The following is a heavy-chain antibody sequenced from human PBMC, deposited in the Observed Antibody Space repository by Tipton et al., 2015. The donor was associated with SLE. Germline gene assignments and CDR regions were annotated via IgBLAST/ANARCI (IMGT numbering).Heavy chain of an antibody. J-gene: IGHJ4*02. CDR1: GFTFSSYG. CDR3: AREVGATSVAGIDY. V-gene: IGHV3-33*08. CDR2: IWYDGSNK. D-gene: IGHD1-26*01. Sequence: SLRLSCAGSGFTFSSYGMHWVRQAPGKGLEWVAVIWYDGSNKYYADSVKGRFTISRDNSKNTLYLQMNSLRAEDTAVYYCAREVGATSVAGIDYWGQGTLVIVSS.